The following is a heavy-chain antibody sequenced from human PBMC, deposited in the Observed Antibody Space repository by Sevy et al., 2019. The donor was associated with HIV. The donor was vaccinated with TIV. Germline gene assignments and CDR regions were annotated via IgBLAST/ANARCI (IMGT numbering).Heavy chain of an antibody. Sequence: GGSLRLSCAASGFTFSGYWMSWVRQAPGKGLEWVANIKQDGSEKYYVDSVKGRFTISRDNAKNSLYLQMNSLRAEDTAVYYCARDGYSLGPFDYWGQGTLVTVSS. CDR2: IKQDGSEK. CDR3: ARDGYSLGPFDY. D-gene: IGHD5-18*01. V-gene: IGHV3-7*01. CDR1: GFTFSGYW. J-gene: IGHJ4*02.